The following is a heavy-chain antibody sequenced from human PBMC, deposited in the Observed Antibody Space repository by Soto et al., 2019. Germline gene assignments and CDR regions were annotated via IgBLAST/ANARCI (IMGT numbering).Heavy chain of an antibody. V-gene: IGHV4-30-4*01. D-gene: IGHD3-9*01. CDR3: ARDWFYYYGLDV. J-gene: IGHJ6*02. CDR2: IDYSGST. CDR1: GDSISNSDYY. Sequence: SETLSLTCTVSGDSISNSDYYWNWIRQSPGKGLEWIASIDYSGSTYYNPSLKSRVVISADTSKNLFSLKLRSVTAADTALYFCARDWFYYYGLDVWGQGNNVNVSS.